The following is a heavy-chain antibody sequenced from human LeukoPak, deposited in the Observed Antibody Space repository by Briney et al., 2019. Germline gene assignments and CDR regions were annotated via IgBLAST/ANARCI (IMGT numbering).Heavy chain of an antibody. V-gene: IGHV3-48*03. CDR3: ARRGYIVVVRWFDP. CDR1: GFTFSSYE. Sequence: GGSLRLSCAASGFTFSSYEMNWVRQAPGKGLEWVSYISSSGSTIYYADSVKGRFTISRDNAKNSLYLQMNSLRAEDTAVYYCARRGYIVVVRWFDPWGQGTLVTVSS. D-gene: IGHD2-2*01. J-gene: IGHJ5*02. CDR2: ISSSGSTI.